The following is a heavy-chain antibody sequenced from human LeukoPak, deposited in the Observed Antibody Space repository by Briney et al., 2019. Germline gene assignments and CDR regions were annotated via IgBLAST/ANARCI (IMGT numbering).Heavy chain of an antibody. V-gene: IGHV3-21*01. Sequence: GGSLRLSCAASGFTFSSYSMNWVRQAPGKGLEWVSSISSSSSYIYYADSVKGRFTISRDNAKNSLYLQMNSLRAEDTAVYYCARDVEYSSSPGNYWGQETLVTVSS. CDR2: ISSSSSYI. CDR1: GFTFSSYS. D-gene: IGHD6-6*01. J-gene: IGHJ4*02. CDR3: ARDVEYSSSPGNY.